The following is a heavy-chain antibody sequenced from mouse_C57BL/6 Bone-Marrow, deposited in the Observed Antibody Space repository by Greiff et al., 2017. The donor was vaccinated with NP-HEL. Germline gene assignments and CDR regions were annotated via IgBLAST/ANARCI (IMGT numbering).Heavy chain of an antibody. Sequence: EVKVVESGGGLVQPGGSLKLSCAASGFTFSDYGMAWVRQAPRKGPEWVAFISNLAYSIYYADTVTGRFTISRENAKNTLYLEMSSLRSEDTAMYYCARLTTVVAPYAKDYWGQGTSVTVSS. D-gene: IGHD1-1*01. V-gene: IGHV5-15*01. CDR3: ARLTTVVAPYAKDY. CDR2: ISNLAYSI. J-gene: IGHJ4*01. CDR1: GFTFSDYG.